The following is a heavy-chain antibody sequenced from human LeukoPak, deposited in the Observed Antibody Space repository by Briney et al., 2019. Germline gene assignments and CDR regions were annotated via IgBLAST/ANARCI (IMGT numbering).Heavy chain of an antibody. CDR3: ARALPYSGSYYVPNYYYGMDV. V-gene: IGHV3-7*01. CDR1: GFTFSSYA. Sequence: GGSLRLSCAASGFTFSSYAMSWVRQAPGKGLEWVANIEQDGSEKYYVDSVKGRFTISRDNAKNSLYLQMNSLRAEDTAVYYCARALPYSGSYYVPNYYYGMDVWGQGTTVTVSS. J-gene: IGHJ6*02. D-gene: IGHD1-26*01. CDR2: IEQDGSEK.